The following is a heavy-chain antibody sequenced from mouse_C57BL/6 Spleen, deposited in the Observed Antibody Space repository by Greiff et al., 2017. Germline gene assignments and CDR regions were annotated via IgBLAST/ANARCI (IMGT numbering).Heavy chain of an antibody. V-gene: IGHV1-55*01. J-gene: IGHJ4*01. D-gene: IGHD2-4*01. CDR1: GYTFTSYW. CDR3: ASTMITTRYAMDY. CDR2: IYPGSGST. Sequence: QVQLQQPGAELVKPGASVKMSCKASGYTFTSYWITWVKQRPGQGLEWIGDIYPGSGSTNYNEKFKSKATLTVDTSSSTAYMQLSSLTSEDSAVYYCASTMITTRYAMDYWGQGTSVTVSS.